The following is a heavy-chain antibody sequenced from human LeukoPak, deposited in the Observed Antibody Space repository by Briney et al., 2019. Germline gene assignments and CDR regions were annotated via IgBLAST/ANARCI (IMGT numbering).Heavy chain of an antibody. CDR2: IYYSGST. CDR1: GGSISSYY. D-gene: IGHD5-24*01. J-gene: IGHJ3*02. CDR3: ARDGTEIDAFDI. V-gene: IGHV4-59*12. Sequence: PSETLSLTCTVSGGSISSYYWSWIRQPPGKGLEWIGYIYYSGSTNYNPSLKSRVTISVDTSKNQFSLKLSSVTAADTAVYYCARDGTEIDAFDIWGQGTMVTVSS.